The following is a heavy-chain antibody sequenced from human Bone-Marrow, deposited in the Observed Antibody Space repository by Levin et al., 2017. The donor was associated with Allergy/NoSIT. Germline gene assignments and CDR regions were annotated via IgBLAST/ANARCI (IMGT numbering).Heavy chain of an antibody. CDR3: ARDQFGYSNYYYYYYGMDV. D-gene: IGHD4-11*01. V-gene: IGHV4-31*03. J-gene: IGHJ6*02. CDR2: IYYSGST. CDR1: GGSISSGGYY. Sequence: SETLSLTCTVSGGSISSGGYYWSWIRQHPGKGLEWIGYIYYSGSTYYNPSLKSRVTISVDTSKNQFSLKLSSVTAADTAVYYCARDQFGYSNYYYYYYGMDVWGQGTTVTVSS.